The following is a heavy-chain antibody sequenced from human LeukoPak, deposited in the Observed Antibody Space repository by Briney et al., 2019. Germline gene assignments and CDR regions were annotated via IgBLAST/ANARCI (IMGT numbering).Heavy chain of an antibody. CDR1: GGSISSSSYY. D-gene: IGHD2-15*01. V-gene: IGHV4-39*07. CDR2: IYYSGST. CDR3: ARAPTTWWTKFYMDV. J-gene: IGHJ6*03. Sequence: SETLSLTCTVSGGSISSSSYYWGWIRQPPGKGLEWIGSIYYSGSTYYNPSLKSRVTISVDTSKNQFSLKLSSVTAADTAVYYCARAPTTWWTKFYMDVWGKGTTVTVSS.